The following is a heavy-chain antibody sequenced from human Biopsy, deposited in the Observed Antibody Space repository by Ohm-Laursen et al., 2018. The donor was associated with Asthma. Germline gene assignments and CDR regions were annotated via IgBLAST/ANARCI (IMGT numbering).Heavy chain of an antibody. D-gene: IGHD5-24*01. J-gene: IGHJ4*02. CDR1: SGSISSGGYP. CDR2: IYHSGST. V-gene: IGHV4-30-2*01. Sequence: SQTLSLTCAVSSGSISSGGYPWSWIRQPPGKGLEWIGYIYHSGSTYYNPSLKSRVTISVDRSKNQFSLKLSSVTAADTAVYYCARVKDGYNFDYWGQGTLVTVSS. CDR3: ARVKDGYNFDY.